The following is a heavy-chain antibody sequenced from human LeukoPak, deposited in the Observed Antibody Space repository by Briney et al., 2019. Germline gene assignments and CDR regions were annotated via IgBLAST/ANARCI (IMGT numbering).Heavy chain of an antibody. CDR1: GGSFSAYY. J-gene: IGHJ5*02. CDR3: APRGDIEHSYVYGKWFDP. Sequence: SETLSLTCAVYGGSFSAYYWTWIRQPPGKGLEWIGEINHSGSSNYNSSLRSRVTISVDTSYKQFSLRLSSVTAADTAVYYCAPRGDIEHSYVYGKWFDPWGQGTRVSVSS. D-gene: IGHD5-18*01. CDR2: INHSGSS. V-gene: IGHV4-34*01.